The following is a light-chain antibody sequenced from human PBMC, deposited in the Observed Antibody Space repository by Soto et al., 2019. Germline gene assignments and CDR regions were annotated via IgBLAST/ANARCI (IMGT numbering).Light chain of an antibody. CDR2: GAS. CDR3: QQGHNWPLT. V-gene: IGKV3-15*01. CDR1: QSISSE. Sequence: EIVMTQSPATLSVSPGERATLSFRASQSISSELAWYQQRPGQPPRLLIYGASTRATGVPDRFTGSGSGSDFTLTISGLQSEDFAVYYCQQGHNWPLTFGQGTRLEI. J-gene: IGKJ2*01.